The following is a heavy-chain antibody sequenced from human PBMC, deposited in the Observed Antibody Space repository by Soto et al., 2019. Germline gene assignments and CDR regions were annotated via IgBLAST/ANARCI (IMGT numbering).Heavy chain of an antibody. CDR3: ARGGSLRGSGWSRGYYFDY. CDR2: INHGRST. D-gene: IGHD6-19*01. CDR1: GGSFSGYH. V-gene: IGHV4-34*01. Sequence: PSETLSLTCAVYGGSFSGYHWTWIRQPPGKGLEWIGDINHGRSTNYSPSLKSRVSISVDTSKNQVSLNLTSVTAADTAVYYCARGGSLRGSGWSRGYYFDYWGQGTPVTVSS. J-gene: IGHJ4*02.